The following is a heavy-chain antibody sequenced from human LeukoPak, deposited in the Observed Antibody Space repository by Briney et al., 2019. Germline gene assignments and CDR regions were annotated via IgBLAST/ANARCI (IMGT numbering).Heavy chain of an antibody. J-gene: IGHJ4*02. CDR3: ARGQGPVAGTFDY. D-gene: IGHD6-19*01. CDR1: GYTFTGYY. Sequence: ASVKVSCKASGYTFTGYYMHWVRQAPGQGLEWMGWINPNSGGTNYAQKFQGWVTMTRDTSISTAYMELSRLRSEDTAVYYCARGQGPVAGTFDYWGQGTLVTVSS. V-gene: IGHV1-2*04. CDR2: INPNSGGT.